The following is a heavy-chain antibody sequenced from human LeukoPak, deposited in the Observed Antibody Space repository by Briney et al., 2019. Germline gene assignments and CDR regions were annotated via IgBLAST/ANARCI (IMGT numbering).Heavy chain of an antibody. D-gene: IGHD6-13*01. Sequence: ASVKDSCKASGYTFTGYYMHWVRQAPGQGLEWMGWINPNSGGTNYAQKFQGRVTMTRDTSISTAYMELSRLRSDDTAVYYCARAKGGYSSSWFPGVRPYNWFDPWGQGTLVTVSS. V-gene: IGHV1-2*02. CDR3: ARAKGGYSSSWFPGVRPYNWFDP. J-gene: IGHJ5*02. CDR2: INPNSGGT. CDR1: GYTFTGYY.